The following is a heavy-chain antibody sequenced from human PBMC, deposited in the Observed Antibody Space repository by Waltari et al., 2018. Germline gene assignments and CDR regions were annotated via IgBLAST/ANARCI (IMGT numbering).Heavy chain of an antibody. CDR2: ISSSSSYI. Sequence: LQLQESGPGLVKPSETLSLTCTVSGGSISSSSYYWGWIRQAPGKGLEWVSSISSSSSYIYYADSVKGRFTISRDNAKNSLYLQMNSLRAEDTAVYYCAGSTGELRGAFDIWGQGTMVTVSS. V-gene: IGHV3-21*01. D-gene: IGHD3-10*01. CDR3: AGSTGELRGAFDI. CDR1: GGSISSSS. J-gene: IGHJ3*02.